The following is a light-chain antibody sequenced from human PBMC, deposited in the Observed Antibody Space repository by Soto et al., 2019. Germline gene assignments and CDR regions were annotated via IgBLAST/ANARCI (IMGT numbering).Light chain of an antibody. V-gene: IGKV3-11*01. CDR1: QSVSNY. J-gene: IGKJ1*01. CDR2: DAS. CDR3: QQYGNSRGT. Sequence: EIVLTQSPATLSLSPLERXHLXWRASQSVSNYLAWYQQKPGQAPRLLIYDASNRASGIPARFSGSGSGTDFTLTISGLEPEDSAVYYCQQYGNSRGTFGQGTKVDIK.